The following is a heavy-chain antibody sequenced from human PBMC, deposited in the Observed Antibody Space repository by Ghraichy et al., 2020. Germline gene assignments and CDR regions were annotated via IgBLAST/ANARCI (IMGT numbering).Heavy chain of an antibody. V-gene: IGHV1-2*06. CDR2: INPNSGGT. CDR1: GYTFTGYY. D-gene: IGHD3-10*01. CDR3: ARDARLPYGSGSYYSNWFDP. Sequence: ASVKVSCKASGYTFTGYYMHWVRQAPGQGLEWMGRINPNSGGTNYAQKFQGRVTMTRDTSISTAYMELSRLRSDDTAVYYCARDARLPYGSGSYYSNWFDPWGQGTLVTVSS. J-gene: IGHJ5*02.